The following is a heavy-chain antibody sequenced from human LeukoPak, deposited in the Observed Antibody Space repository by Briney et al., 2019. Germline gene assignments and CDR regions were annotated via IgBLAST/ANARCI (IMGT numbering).Heavy chain of an antibody. D-gene: IGHD3-22*01. Sequence: GASVKVSCKASGYTFGSYDINWVRKATGQGLEWMGWTNPGSGNTGYAQRFQGRVTMTRDTSTNTAYMELSGLRSEDTAIYYCARLSETAAYYYTSGYYFLGYWGQGTLVTVDS. V-gene: IGHV1-8*02. CDR3: ARLSETAAYYYTSGYYFLGY. CDR1: GYTFGSYD. CDR2: TNPGSGNT. J-gene: IGHJ4*02.